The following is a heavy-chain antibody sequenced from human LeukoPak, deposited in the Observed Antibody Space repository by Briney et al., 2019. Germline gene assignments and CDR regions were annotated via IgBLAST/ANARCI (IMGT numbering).Heavy chain of an antibody. CDR2: ISYDGSNK. CDR1: GFTFRSYA. V-gene: IGHV3-30*04. Sequence: GGSLRLSCAASGFTFRSYAMHWVRQAPGKGLEWVAVISYDGSNKYYADSVKGRFTISRDNSKNTLYLQMNSLRAEDTAVYYCARLEQQLNFDYWGQGTLVTVSS. CDR3: ARLEQQLNFDY. D-gene: IGHD6-13*01. J-gene: IGHJ4*02.